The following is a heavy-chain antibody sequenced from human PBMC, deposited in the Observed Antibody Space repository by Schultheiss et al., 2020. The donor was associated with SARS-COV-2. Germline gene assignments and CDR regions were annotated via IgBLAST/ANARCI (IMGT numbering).Heavy chain of an antibody. CDR2: ISYTGSP. Sequence: SETLSLTCTVSSGSLIPYYWTWIRQPPGKGLEWIGYISYTGSPSYNPSLKSRVTFSLDTSKKQFSLRLNSVTAADTAVYYCARLWGVNDYWGQGTQVTVSS. CDR3: ARLWGVNDY. CDR1: SGSLIPYY. J-gene: IGHJ4*02. V-gene: IGHV4-59*01. D-gene: IGHD3-10*01.